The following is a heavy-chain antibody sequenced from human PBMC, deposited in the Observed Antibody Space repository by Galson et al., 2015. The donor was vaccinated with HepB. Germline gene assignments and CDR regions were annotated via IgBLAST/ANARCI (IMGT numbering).Heavy chain of an antibody. J-gene: IGHJ4*02. CDR3: ARVPRYSSGWYPVGY. V-gene: IGHV5-51*01. D-gene: IGHD6-19*01. CDR1: GYSFTSYW. Sequence: QSGAEVKKPGESLKISCKGSGYSFTSYWIGWVRQMPGKGLEWMGIIYPGDSDTRYSPSFQGQVTISADKSISTAYLQWSSLKASDTAMYYCARVPRYSSGWYPVGYWGQGTLVTVSS. CDR2: IYPGDSDT.